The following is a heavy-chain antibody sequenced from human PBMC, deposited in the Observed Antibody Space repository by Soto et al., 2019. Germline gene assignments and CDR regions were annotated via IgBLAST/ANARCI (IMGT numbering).Heavy chain of an antibody. CDR3: AKDQSGILWFGEANYYYYGMDV. Sequence: LSCAASGFTFSSYGMHWVRQAPGKGLEWVAVISYDGSNKYYADSVKGRFTISRDDSKNTLYLQMNSLRAEDTAVYYCAKDQSGILWFGEANYYYYGMDVWGQGTTVTVSS. J-gene: IGHJ6*02. V-gene: IGHV3-30*18. CDR2: ISYDGSNK. CDR1: GFTFSSYG. D-gene: IGHD3-10*01.